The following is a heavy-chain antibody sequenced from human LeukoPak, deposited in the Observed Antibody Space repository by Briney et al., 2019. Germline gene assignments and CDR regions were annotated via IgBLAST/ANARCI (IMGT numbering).Heavy chain of an antibody. CDR1: GGSFSGYY. D-gene: IGHD3-22*01. V-gene: IGHV4-34*01. Sequence: SETLSLTCAVYGGSFSGYYWSWIRQPPGKGLEWIGEINHSGSTNYNPSLKSRVTISVDTSKNQFSLKLSSVTAAGTAVYYCATLYDSSGYYPFWGQGTLVTVSS. CDR3: ATLYDSSGYYPF. J-gene: IGHJ4*02. CDR2: INHSGST.